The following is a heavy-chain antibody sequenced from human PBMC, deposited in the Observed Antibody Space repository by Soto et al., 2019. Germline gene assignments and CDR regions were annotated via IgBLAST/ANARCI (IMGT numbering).Heavy chain of an antibody. D-gene: IGHD3-9*01. CDR3: AKTYYDILPGYAVYGMDV. CDR1: GYTFTSYD. V-gene: IGHV1-8*01. Sequence: QVQLVQSGAEVKKPGASVKVSCKASGYTFTSYDINWVRQATGQGLEWMGWMNPNSGNTGYAQKFQGRVTMTRNTSISTAYMELSSLRSEDTAVYYCAKTYYDILPGYAVYGMDVWGQGTTVTVSS. J-gene: IGHJ6*02. CDR2: MNPNSGNT.